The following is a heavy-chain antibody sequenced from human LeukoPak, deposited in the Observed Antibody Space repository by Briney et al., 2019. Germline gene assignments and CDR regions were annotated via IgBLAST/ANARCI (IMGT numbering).Heavy chain of an antibody. D-gene: IGHD4-17*01. CDR3: ARELDYGDYGDWFDP. Sequence: GGSLRLSCAASGFTFSSYEMNWVRQALGKGLEWVSYISSSGSTIYYADSVKGRFTISRDNAKNSLYLQMNSLRAEDTAVYYCARELDYGDYGDWFDPWGQGTLVTVSS. J-gene: IGHJ5*02. CDR2: ISSSGSTI. CDR1: GFTFSSYE. V-gene: IGHV3-48*03.